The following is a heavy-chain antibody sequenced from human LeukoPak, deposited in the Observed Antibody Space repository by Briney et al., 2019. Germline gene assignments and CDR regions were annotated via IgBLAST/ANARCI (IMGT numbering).Heavy chain of an antibody. CDR2: IRRKANSYAT. V-gene: IGHV3-73*01. CDR1: GFTFSGSA. CDR3: TRRDYYDSSGYYDY. J-gene: IGHJ4*02. D-gene: IGHD3-22*01. Sequence: GGSLRLSCAASGFTFSGSAMHWVRQASGKGLEWVGRIRRKANSYATAYAASVKGRFTISRDDSKNTAYLQMNSLKTEDTAVYYCTRRDYYDSSGYYDYWGQGTLVTVSS.